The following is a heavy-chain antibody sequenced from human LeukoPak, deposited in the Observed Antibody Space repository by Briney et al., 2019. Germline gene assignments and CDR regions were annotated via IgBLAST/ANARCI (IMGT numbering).Heavy chain of an antibody. V-gene: IGHV3-23*01. J-gene: IGHJ3*02. CDR3: AKDAPHCSGGSCYSADAFDI. CDR1: GFTFSSYA. Sequence: GSLRLSCAASGFTFSSYAMSWVRQAPGKGLEWVSAISGSGGSTYYADSVKGRFTISRDNSKNTLYLQMNSLRAEDTAVYYCAKDAPHCSGGSCYSADAFDIWGQGTMVAVS. CDR2: ISGSGGST. D-gene: IGHD2-15*01.